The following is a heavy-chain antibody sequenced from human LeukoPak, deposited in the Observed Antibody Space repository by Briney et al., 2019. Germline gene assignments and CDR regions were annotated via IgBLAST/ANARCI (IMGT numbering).Heavy chain of an antibody. D-gene: IGHD6-6*01. CDR1: GYTFTSYD. J-gene: IGHJ4*02. CDR2: MNPNSGNT. CDR3: ARGDSSSLSDY. Sequence: GTSVKVSCKASGYTFTSYDINWVRQATGQRLEWMGWMNPNSGNTGYAQKFQGRVTMTRNTSISTAYMELSSLRSEDTAVYYCARGDSSSLSDYWGQGTLVTVSS. V-gene: IGHV1-8*01.